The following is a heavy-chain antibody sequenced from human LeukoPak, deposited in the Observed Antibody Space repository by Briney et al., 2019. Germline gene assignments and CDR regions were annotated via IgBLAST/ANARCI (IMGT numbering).Heavy chain of an antibody. D-gene: IGHD3-10*02. CDR3: AELGITMIGGV. J-gene: IGHJ6*04. V-gene: IGHV3-48*03. CDR2: ISSSGSTI. Sequence: GGALRLSCAASGFTFSSYEMNWGRQAPGEGLEWVSYISSSGSTIYYADSVKGRFTISRDNAKNSLYLQMNSLRAEDTAVYYCAELGITMIGGVWGKGTTVTISS. CDR1: GFTFSSYE.